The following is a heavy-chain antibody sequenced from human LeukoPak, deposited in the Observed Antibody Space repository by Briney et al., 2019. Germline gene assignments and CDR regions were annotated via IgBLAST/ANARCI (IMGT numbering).Heavy chain of an antibody. V-gene: IGHV4-30-4*08. CDR2: IYYSGST. J-gene: IGHJ4*02. D-gene: IGHD3-22*01. Sequence: PSETLSLTCILYGGSISSGDYYWSWLRQPPGKGLEWIGYIYYSGSTYYNPSLKSRVTISVDTSKNQFSLKLSSVTAADTAVYYCARGYYYDSSGSFDYWGQGTLVTVSS. CDR3: ARGYYYDSSGSFDY. CDR1: GGSISSGDYY.